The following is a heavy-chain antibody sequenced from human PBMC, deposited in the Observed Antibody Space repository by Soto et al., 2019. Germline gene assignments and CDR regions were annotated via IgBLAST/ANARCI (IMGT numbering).Heavy chain of an antibody. CDR1: GFTFSSYA. J-gene: IGHJ4*02. CDR3: AKGCYVGAVRAAGTRFDY. D-gene: IGHD6-13*01. Sequence: PGGSLRLSCAASGFTFSSYAMSWVRQAPGKGLEWVSAISGSGGSTYYADSVKGRFTISRDNSKNTLYLQMNSLRAEDTAVYYCAKGCYVGAVRAAGTRFDYWGQGTLVTVSS. V-gene: IGHV3-23*01. CDR2: ISGSGGST.